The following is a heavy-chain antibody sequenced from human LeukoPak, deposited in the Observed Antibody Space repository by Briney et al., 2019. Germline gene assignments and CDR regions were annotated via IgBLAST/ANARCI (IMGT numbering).Heavy chain of an antibody. CDR1: GGSISNNDW. Sequence: PSETLSLTCAVSGGSISNNDWWNWVRQPPGKGLERIGEIIHSGSTNYNPSLKGRVTMSVDTSKNQFSLKLSSVTAADTAVYYCARQEFPHYGPFDYWGQGTLVTVSS. D-gene: IGHD4-17*01. J-gene: IGHJ4*02. CDR2: IIHSGST. CDR3: ARQEFPHYGPFDY. V-gene: IGHV4-4*02.